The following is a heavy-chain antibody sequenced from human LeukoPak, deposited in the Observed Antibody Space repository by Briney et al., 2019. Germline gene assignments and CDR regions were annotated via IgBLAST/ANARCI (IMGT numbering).Heavy chain of an antibody. J-gene: IGHJ4*02. CDR3: AKESTEGVYFDY. D-gene: IGHD2-2*01. CDR1: GFTFSSYG. CDR2: ISYDGSNK. V-gene: IGHV3-30*18. Sequence: PGRSLRLSCAASGFTFSSYGMHWVRQAPGKGLEWVAVISYDGSNKYYADSVKGRFTVSRDNSKNTLYLQMNSLRAEDTAVYYCAKESTEGVYFDYWGQGTLVTVSS.